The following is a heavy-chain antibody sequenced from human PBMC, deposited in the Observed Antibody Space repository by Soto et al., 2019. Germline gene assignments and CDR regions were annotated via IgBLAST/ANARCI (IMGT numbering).Heavy chain of an antibody. J-gene: IGHJ4*02. CDR3: ARKSRGGWYAG. CDR1: GGSFSGYY. CDR2: INHSGST. Sequence: QVQLQQWGAGLLKPSETLSLTCAVYGGSFSGYYWSWIRQPPGKGLEWIGEINHSGSTNYNPSLKSRVTISVDTSKNQFSLKLSSVTDADTAVYYCARKSRGGWYAGWGQGTLVTVSS. D-gene: IGHD6-19*01. V-gene: IGHV4-34*01.